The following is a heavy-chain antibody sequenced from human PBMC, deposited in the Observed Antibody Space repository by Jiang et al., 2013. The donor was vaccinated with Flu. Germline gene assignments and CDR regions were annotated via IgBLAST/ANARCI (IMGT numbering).Heavy chain of an antibody. J-gene: IGHJ4*02. V-gene: IGHV3-15*01. Sequence: QLVESGGGLVXPGGSLTLSCEASGFSFTDAWLSWVRQAPGKGLEWVGRIRANADGGATDYGAPVKGRFTISRDDPKNTLYLHMSNLKIEDTAVYYCTTEEALWGRGTLVTVSS. CDR1: GFSFTDAW. CDR2: IRANADGGAT. CDR3: TTEEAL.